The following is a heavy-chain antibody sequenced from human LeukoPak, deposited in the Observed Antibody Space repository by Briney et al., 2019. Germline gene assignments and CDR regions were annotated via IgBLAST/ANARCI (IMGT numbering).Heavy chain of an antibody. V-gene: IGHV3-66*01. Sequence: GGSPRLSCAASGFTVSSNYMSWVRQAPGKGLEWVSVIYSGGNTYYADSVKGRFTISRDNSKNTLYLQMNSLRAEDTAVYYCASYIVVVPAATDYYGMDVWGQGTTVTVSS. CDR3: ASYIVVVPAATDYYGMDV. D-gene: IGHD2-2*01. CDR1: GFTVSSNY. CDR2: IYSGGNT. J-gene: IGHJ6*02.